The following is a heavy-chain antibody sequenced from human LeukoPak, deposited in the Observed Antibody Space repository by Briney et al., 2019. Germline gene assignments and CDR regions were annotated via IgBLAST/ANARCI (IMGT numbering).Heavy chain of an antibody. CDR1: GYTCTSYG. CDR3: ASLKNYYDSSGYLVTDAFDI. J-gene: IGHJ3*02. D-gene: IGHD3-22*01. V-gene: IGHV1-18*01. Sequence: ASVKVSCKASGYTCTSYGISWVRQAPGQGLKWMGWISAYNGDTDYAQKFQDRVTMTTDTSTSTAYMELRSLKSDDTAVYYCASLKNYYDSSGYLVTDAFDIWGQGTMVTVSS. CDR2: ISAYNGDT.